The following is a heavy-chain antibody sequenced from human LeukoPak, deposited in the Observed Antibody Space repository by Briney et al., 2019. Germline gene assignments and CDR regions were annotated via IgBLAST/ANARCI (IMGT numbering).Heavy chain of an antibody. CDR3: ARDLGVYYMTV. CDR1: GFNFNKNW. J-gene: IGHJ6*03. D-gene: IGHD3-16*01. V-gene: IGHV3-74*01. Sequence: GGSLRLSCAASGFNFNKNWMHWVRHVPGTGLLWVSRINSDGSSTVYAGSVRGRFTVSRDNAKNTLFLQMDNLRVDDTGVYYCARDLGVYYMTVWGKGTTVTVSS. CDR2: INSDGSST.